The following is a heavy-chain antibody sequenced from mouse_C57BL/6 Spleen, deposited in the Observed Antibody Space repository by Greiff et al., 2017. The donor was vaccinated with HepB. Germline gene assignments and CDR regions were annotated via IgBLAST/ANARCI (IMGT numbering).Heavy chain of an antibody. V-gene: IGHV1-18*01. CDR3: ARGGYSTVVATRYFDV. CDR2: INPNNGGT. Sequence: VQLKQSGPELVKPGASVKIPCKASGYTFTDYNMDWVKQSHGKSLEWIGDINPNNGGTIYNQKFKGKATLTVDKSSSTAYMELRSLTSEDTAVYYCARGGYSTVVATRYFDVWGTGTTVTVSS. D-gene: IGHD1-1*01. CDR1: GYTFTDYN. J-gene: IGHJ1*03.